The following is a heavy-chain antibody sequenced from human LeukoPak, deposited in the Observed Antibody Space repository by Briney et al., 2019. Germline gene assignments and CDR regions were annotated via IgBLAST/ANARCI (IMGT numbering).Heavy chain of an antibody. CDR1: GFTFSSYS. CDR2: ITSSGSTI. Sequence: QPGGSLRLSCATSGFTFSSYSMNWVRQAPGKGLEWVSYITSSGSTIYYADSVKGRFTISRDNVKNSLFLQMNSLRAEDTAVYYCARGTPTLDYWGQGTMVTVSS. D-gene: IGHD3-16*01. V-gene: IGHV3-48*01. CDR3: ARGTPTLDY. J-gene: IGHJ4*02.